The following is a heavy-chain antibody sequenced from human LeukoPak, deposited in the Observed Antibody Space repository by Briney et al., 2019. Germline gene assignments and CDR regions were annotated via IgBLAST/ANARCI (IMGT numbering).Heavy chain of an antibody. D-gene: IGHD3-10*01. CDR2: ISGDGRIT. J-gene: IGHJ6*02. CDR1: RLTFSNYV. Sequence: TGGSLRLSCAASRLTFSNYVMGWVRQAPGKGLECVSAISGDGRITYYADSVEGRFTISRENSKNTLYLQMNSLRAEDTAIYYCARVSGRIQVWLQPFGDGLDVWGQGTTVTVSS. CDR3: ARVSGRIQVWLQPFGDGLDV. V-gene: IGHV3-23*01.